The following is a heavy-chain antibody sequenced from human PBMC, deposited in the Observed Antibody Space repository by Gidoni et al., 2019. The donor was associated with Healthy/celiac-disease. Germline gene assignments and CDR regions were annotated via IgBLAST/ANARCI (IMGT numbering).Heavy chain of an antibody. CDR2: IYYSGST. CDR3: ARDSRYCSGGSCYYYYGMDV. V-gene: IGHV4-30-4*01. D-gene: IGHD2-15*01. Sequence: QVQLQESGPGLVKPSQTLSLTCTVSGGSISRGDYYWSWIRQPPGKGLEWIGYIYYSGSTYYNPSLKSRVTISVDTSKNQFSLKLSSVTAADTAVYYCARDSRYCSGGSCYYYYGMDVWGQGTTVTVSS. CDR1: GGSISRGDYY. J-gene: IGHJ6*02.